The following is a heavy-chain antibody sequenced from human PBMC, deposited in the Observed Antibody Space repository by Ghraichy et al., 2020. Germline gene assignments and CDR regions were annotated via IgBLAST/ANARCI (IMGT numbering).Heavy chain of an antibody. CDR1: GFTFSSYA. D-gene: IGHD6-19*01. CDR3: AKEPDIAVGDMGHFDF. Sequence: GGSLRLSCAASGFTFSSYAMSWVRQAPGKGLEWVSAMSGGGGSTYYADSVKGRFTISRDNSKNTLCLQMNSLRAEDTALYYCAKEPDIAVGDMGHFDFWGQGTLVTVSS. J-gene: IGHJ4*02. V-gene: IGHV3-23*01. CDR2: MSGGGGST.